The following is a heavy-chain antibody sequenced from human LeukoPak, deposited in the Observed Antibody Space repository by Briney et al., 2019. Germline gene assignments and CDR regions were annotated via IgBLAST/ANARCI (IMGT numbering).Heavy chain of an antibody. Sequence: SETLSLTCAVCGGSFSGYYWSWIRQPPGKGLEWIGEINHSGSTNYNPSLKSRVTISVDTSKNQFSLKLSSVTAADTAVYYCARGTEYYYDSSGYVWFDPWGQGTLVTVSS. CDR3: ARGTEYYYDSSGYVWFDP. J-gene: IGHJ5*02. D-gene: IGHD3-22*01. CDR2: INHSGST. CDR1: GGSFSGYY. V-gene: IGHV4-34*01.